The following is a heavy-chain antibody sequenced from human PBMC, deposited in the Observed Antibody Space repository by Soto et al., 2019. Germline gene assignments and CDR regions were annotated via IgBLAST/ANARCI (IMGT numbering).Heavy chain of an antibody. J-gene: IGHJ4*02. D-gene: IGHD6-19*01. CDR3: AATGYSSGWLYYFDY. CDR2: IIPIFGTA. V-gene: IGHV1-69*13. CDR1: GGTFSSYA. Sequence: ASVKVSCKASGGTFSSYAISWVRQAPGQGLEWMGGIIPIFGTANYAQKFQGRVTITADESTSTAYMELSSLRSEDTAVYYCAATGYSSGWLYYFDYWGQGTLVTVSS.